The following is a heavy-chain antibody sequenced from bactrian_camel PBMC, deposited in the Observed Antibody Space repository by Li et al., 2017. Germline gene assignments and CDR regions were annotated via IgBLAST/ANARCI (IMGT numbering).Heavy chain of an antibody. J-gene: IGHJ4*01. V-gene: IGHV3S9*01. CDR2: YDSDAHT. CDR1: GFTYNSYC. Sequence: HVQLVESGGGSVQAGGSLRLSCAGSGFTYNSYCLAWFRQVPGKEREGVAAYDSDAHTSYADTVKGRFTISQDFATNTLYLQMDDLKPEDTAMYYCAAGLPSRRLDNLNQYVYKYWGRGTQVTVS. CDR3: AAGLPSRRLDNLNQYVYKY. D-gene: IGHD5*01.